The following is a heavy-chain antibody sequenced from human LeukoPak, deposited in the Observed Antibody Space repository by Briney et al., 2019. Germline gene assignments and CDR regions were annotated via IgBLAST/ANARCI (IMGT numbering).Heavy chain of an antibody. J-gene: IGHJ4*02. CDR3: SAILYH. Sequence: GGSLRLSCVASIFNSGHSLTNYWMSSVRQAPGKGLEWVANINQDGSETYYVDSVKGRFTMSRDNAKKSVSLQMNSLRADDTAIYYCSAILYHWGQGTLVTVSS. V-gene: IGHV3-7*01. D-gene: IGHD2-2*01. CDR2: INQDGSET. CDR1: IFNSGHSLTNYW.